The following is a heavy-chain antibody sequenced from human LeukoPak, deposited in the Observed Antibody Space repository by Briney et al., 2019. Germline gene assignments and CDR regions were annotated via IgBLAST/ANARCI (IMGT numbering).Heavy chain of an antibody. V-gene: IGHV3-23*01. D-gene: IGHD1-14*01. CDR2: ISGSGAST. CDR1: GFTFSTYA. CDR3: AKAIRQNRDLYDY. J-gene: IGHJ4*02. Sequence: PGGSLRLSCAASGFTFSTYAMTWVPQAPGKGLEWVSGISGSGASTYYADSVKGRFTVSRDNSKNTLYLQMNSLRAEDTALYYCAKAIRQNRDLYDYWGQGTLVTVSS.